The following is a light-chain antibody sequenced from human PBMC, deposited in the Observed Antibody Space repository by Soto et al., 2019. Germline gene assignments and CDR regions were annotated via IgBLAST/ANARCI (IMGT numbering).Light chain of an antibody. V-gene: IGKV3-20*01. CDR1: QSVSSSY. J-gene: IGKJ2*01. CDR3: QQYGSSQYP. Sequence: EIVLTQSPVTLSLSPGERATLSCRASQSVSSSYLAWYQQKPGQAPRLLIFAASSRATGIPDRFSSSGSGIDLTLTVSRLEPEDFAVYFCQQYGSSQYPLGQGTKLEI. CDR2: AAS.